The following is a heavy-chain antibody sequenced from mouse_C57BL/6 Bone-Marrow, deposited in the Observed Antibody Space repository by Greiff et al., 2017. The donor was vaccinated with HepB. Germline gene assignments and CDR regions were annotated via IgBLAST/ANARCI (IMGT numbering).Heavy chain of an antibody. D-gene: IGHD1-3*01. V-gene: IGHV1-50*01. Sequence: QVQLKQPGAELVKPGASVKLSCKASGYTFTSYWMQWVKQRPGQGLEWIGEIYPYDSYTNYNPKFKGKATLTVDTSSSTAYMQLSSLTSEDSAVYYCARSSYKGFAYWGQGTLVTVSA. CDR1: GYTFTSYW. CDR3: ARSSYKGFAY. CDR2: IYPYDSYT. J-gene: IGHJ3*01.